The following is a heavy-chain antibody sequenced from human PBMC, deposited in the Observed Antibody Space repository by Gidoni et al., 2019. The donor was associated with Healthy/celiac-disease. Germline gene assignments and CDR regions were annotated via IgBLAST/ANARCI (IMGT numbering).Heavy chain of an antibody. CDR2: ISSSSSYI. Sequence: ELQLVESGGGLVKPGGSLSLSCAASGFTSSSYSMNWVRQAPGKGLGWVSSISSSSSYIYYADSVKGRFTISRDNAKNSLYLQMNSLRAEDTAVYYCARANYDILTGGLNWFDPWGQGTLVTVSS. D-gene: IGHD3-9*01. CDR1: GFTSSSYS. J-gene: IGHJ5*02. V-gene: IGHV3-21*01. CDR3: ARANYDILTGGLNWFDP.